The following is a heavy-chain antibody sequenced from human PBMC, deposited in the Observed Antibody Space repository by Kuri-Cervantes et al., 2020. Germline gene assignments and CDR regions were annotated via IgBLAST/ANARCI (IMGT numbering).Heavy chain of an antibody. Sequence: GSLRLSCTVSGGSISSYYWSWIRQPPGKGLEWIGYIYYSGSTNYNPSLKSRVTISVDTSKNQFSLKLSSVTAADTAVYYCASIGSEGILWGQGTMVTVSS. V-gene: IGHV4-59*01. CDR3: ASIGSEGIL. D-gene: IGHD3-3*01. J-gene: IGHJ3*01. CDR2: IYYSGST. CDR1: GGSISSYY.